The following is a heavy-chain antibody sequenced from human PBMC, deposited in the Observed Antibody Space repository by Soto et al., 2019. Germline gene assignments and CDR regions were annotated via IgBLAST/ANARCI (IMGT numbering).Heavy chain of an antibody. CDR1: GGSISSSSYN. D-gene: IGHD5-12*01. CDR3: AISGHGDTSNVDY. V-gene: IGHV4-39*01. CDR2: IYYSGNS. J-gene: IGHJ4*02. Sequence: PSETLSLTCTVSGGSISSSSYNWGWIRHPPGKGLDWIVSIYYSGNSSYTPSLKSRVTISVDTSKNQFSLTLNSVTAADTSVYYCAISGHGDTSNVDYWGQGTLVTVSS.